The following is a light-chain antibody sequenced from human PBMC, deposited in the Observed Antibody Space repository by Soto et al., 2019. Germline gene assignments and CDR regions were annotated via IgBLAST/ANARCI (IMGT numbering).Light chain of an antibody. CDR2: GAS. J-gene: IGKJ1*01. Sequence: EIVLTQSPGTLSLSPGERATLSCRASQSVSSSYLAWYQQKPGQAPRLLIYGASSWATGIPDRFSASGSGTDFTLNISRLEPEDFAVYYCQQYGSSPRTFGQGTKVEIK. CDR3: QQYGSSPRT. CDR1: QSVSSSY. V-gene: IGKV3-20*01.